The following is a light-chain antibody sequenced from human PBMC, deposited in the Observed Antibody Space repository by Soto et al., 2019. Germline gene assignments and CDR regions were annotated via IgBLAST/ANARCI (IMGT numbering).Light chain of an antibody. CDR2: DVS. V-gene: IGLV2-14*01. Sequence: QSALTQPASVSGSPGQSITISCTGTSSDVGGYNYVSWYQQHPGKAPKLMIYDVSNRPSGVSNRFSGSKSGNTASLTISGLQAEDEADYYCSSYTSSSTPYAEFGGGTQLTVL. CDR3: SSYTSSSTPYAE. CDR1: SSDVGGYNY. J-gene: IGLJ7*01.